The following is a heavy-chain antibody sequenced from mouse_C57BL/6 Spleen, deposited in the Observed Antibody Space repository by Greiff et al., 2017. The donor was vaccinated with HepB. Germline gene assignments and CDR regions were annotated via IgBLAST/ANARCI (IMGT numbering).Heavy chain of an antibody. J-gene: IGHJ3*01. CDR2: INPSSGYT. CDR3: ARVTSSGYVPFAY. Sequence: VQLQQSGAELAKPGASVKLSCKASGYTFTSYWMHWVKQRPGQGLEWIGYINPSSGYTKYNQKFKDKATLTADKSSSTAYMQLSSLTYEDSSVYYCARVTSSGYVPFAYWGQGTLVTVSA. D-gene: IGHD3-2*02. V-gene: IGHV1-7*01. CDR1: GYTFTSYW.